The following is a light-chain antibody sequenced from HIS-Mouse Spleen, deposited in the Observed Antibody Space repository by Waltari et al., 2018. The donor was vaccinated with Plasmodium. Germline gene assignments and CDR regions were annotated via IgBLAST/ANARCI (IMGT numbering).Light chain of an antibody. Sequence: AIWMTQSPSLLSASTGDRVTISCRKPQCISSYLAWYQQKPGKAPELLIYSASTLQSGVPSRFSGSGSGTDFTLTISCLQSEDFAAYYCQQYYSFPRTFGQGTKVEIK. CDR3: QQYYSFPRT. J-gene: IGKJ1*01. CDR1: QCISSY. V-gene: IGKV1D-8*02. CDR2: SAS.